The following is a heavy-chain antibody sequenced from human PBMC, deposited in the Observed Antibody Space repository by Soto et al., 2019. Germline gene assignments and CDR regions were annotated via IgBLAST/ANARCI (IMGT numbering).Heavy chain of an antibody. V-gene: IGHV1-69*13. D-gene: IGHD3-22*01. CDR1: SETFLTYG. J-gene: IGHJ4*02. CDR2: IIPILNTS. CDR3: ARNRYYSDKKAYFHNIDF. Sequence: SAPVSCQPSSETFLTYGITWVRQAPPQGLEWVGGIIPILNTSNYAQSLQARVTITADESANIAYMELISLRSEDTAVYYCARNRYYSDKKAYFHNIDFRGQGTLVTVSS.